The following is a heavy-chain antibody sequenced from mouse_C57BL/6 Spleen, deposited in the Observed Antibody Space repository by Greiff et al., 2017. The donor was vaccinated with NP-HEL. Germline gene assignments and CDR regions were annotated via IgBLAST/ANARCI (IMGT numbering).Heavy chain of an antibody. Sequence: VQLQQPGAELVKPGASVKLSCKASGYTFTSYWMHWVKQRPGQGLEWIGMIHPNSGSTNYNEKFKSKATLTVDKSSSTAYMQLSSLTSEDSAVYYCARRGVRGAMDYWGQGTSVTVSS. J-gene: IGHJ4*01. CDR3: ARRGVRGAMDY. CDR2: IHPNSGST. D-gene: IGHD2-14*01. CDR1: GYTFTSYW. V-gene: IGHV1-64*01.